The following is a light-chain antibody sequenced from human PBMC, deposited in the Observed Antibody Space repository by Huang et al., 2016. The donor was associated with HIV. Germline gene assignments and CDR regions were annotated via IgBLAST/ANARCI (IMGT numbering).Light chain of an antibody. CDR3: QQYQSVPWT. J-gene: IGKJ1*01. Sequence: DIQMTPSPSSLSASVGDRVTIMCRASQGISKSVAWYQQKPGKAPKLLLYATSKLESGVPSRFSGSGSGTHYTLTISTLQPEDLATYYCQQYQSVPWTFGQGTKVAI. V-gene: IGKV1-NL1*01. CDR1: QGISKS. CDR2: ATS.